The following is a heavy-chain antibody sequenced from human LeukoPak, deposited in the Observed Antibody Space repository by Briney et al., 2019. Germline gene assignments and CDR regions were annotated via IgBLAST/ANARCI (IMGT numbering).Heavy chain of an antibody. CDR2: IYHSGST. Sequence: SETLSLTCTVSGYSITSGYYWGWIRQPPGEGLEWIGTIYHSGSTYYNPSPKSRVTISVDTSENQFSLKLSSVTAADTALYYCSRASSTSYYDYWGQGTLVSVSS. J-gene: IGHJ4*02. CDR3: SRASSTSYYDY. V-gene: IGHV4-38-2*02. D-gene: IGHD6-19*01. CDR1: GYSITSGYY.